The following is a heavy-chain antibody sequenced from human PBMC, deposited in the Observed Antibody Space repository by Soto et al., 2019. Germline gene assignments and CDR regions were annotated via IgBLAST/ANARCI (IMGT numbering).Heavy chain of an antibody. Sequence: PGGSLRLSCAASGFTFSSYGMHWVRQAPGKGLEWVAVIWYDGSNKYYADSVKGRFTISRDNSKNTLDLQMNSLRADDTAVYYCASGVSLRTPRDPPDYWGQGTLVTVSS. D-gene: IGHD3-10*01. CDR2: IWYDGSNK. V-gene: IGHV3-33*01. CDR1: GFTFSSYG. CDR3: ASGVSLRTPRDPPDY. J-gene: IGHJ4*02.